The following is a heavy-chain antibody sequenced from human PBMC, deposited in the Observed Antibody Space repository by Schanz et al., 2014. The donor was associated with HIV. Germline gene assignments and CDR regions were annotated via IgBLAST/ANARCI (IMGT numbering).Heavy chain of an antibody. J-gene: IGHJ4*02. CDR1: DYLFSRYG. CDR2: INTSTGNV. V-gene: IGHV1-18*01. Sequence: QVQLVQSGAEVKRPGASVKVSCKASDYLFSRYGISWVRQAPGQGLEWMGWINTSTGNVDYSQNFQARVTLTTDTSTRTVYMYLSSLRSDDTAVYYCVRHVNFLKTDFWGQGTLVTVSS. CDR3: VRHVNFLKTDF. D-gene: IGHD3-3*01.